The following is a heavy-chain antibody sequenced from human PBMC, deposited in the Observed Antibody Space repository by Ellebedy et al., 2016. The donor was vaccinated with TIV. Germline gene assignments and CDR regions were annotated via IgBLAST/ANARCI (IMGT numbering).Heavy chain of an antibody. V-gene: IGHV3-48*03. D-gene: IGHD6-19*01. CDR2: ISSSGSTI. Sequence: PGGSLRLSCAASGFTFSSYEMNWVRQAPGKGLEWVSYISSSGSTIYYADSVKGRFTISRDNAKNSLYLQMNSLRAEDTAVYYCARDKVGSSGWSAVGRAFDYWGQGTLVTVSS. J-gene: IGHJ4*02. CDR1: GFTFSSYE. CDR3: ARDKVGSSGWSAVGRAFDY.